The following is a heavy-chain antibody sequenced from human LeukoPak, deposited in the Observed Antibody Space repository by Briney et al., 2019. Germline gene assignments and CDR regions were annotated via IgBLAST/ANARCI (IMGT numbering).Heavy chain of an antibody. Sequence: ASVKVSCKASGYTFTGYYMHWVRQAPGQGLEWMGRINPNSGGTNYAQKFQGRVTRTRDTSISTAYMELSRLRSDDTAVYYCARAFGLHIAVAGFLDYWGQGTLVTVSS. V-gene: IGHV1-2*06. J-gene: IGHJ4*02. CDR1: GYTFTGYY. CDR2: INPNSGGT. CDR3: ARAFGLHIAVAGFLDY. D-gene: IGHD6-19*01.